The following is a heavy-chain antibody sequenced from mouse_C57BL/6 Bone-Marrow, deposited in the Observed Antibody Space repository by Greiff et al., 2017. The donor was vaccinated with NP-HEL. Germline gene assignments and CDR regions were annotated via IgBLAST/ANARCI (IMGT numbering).Heavy chain of an antibody. D-gene: IGHD3-2*02. V-gene: IGHV5-6*01. Sequence: EVKLMESGGDLVKPGGSLKLSCAASGFTFSSYGMSWVRQTPDKRLEWVATISSGGSYTYYPDSVKGRFTISRDNAKNTLYLQMSSLKSEDTAMYYCARHGGSGHFDYWGQGTTLTVSS. CDR3: ARHGGSGHFDY. CDR2: ISSGGSYT. CDR1: GFTFSSYG. J-gene: IGHJ2*01.